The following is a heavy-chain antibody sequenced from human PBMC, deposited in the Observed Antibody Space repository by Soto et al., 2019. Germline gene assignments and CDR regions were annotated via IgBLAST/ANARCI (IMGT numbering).Heavy chain of an antibody. J-gene: IGHJ5*01. Sequence: QVQLVQSGAEVKKPGASVKVSCKASGYTFTSSGISWVRQAPGQGLEWVGWISGYDGNTDYAQKFHGRVTMTTANSTSTAYMDLRSLRSDDTAVYYCARHNSQWPNWFYSWGQGTLVTVSS. D-gene: IGHD1-1*01. CDR1: GYTFTSSG. CDR3: ARHNSQWPNWFYS. CDR2: ISGYDGNT. V-gene: IGHV1-18*01.